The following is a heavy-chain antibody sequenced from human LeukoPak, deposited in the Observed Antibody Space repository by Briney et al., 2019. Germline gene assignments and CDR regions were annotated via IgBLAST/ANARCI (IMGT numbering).Heavy chain of an antibody. CDR2: IIHILGIA. CDR3: ARDFFTDYGDYIGYFDY. D-gene: IGHD4-17*01. Sequence: GASVKVSCKASGYTFTRYGISWVRQAPGQGLEWMGRIIHILGIANYAQKFQGRVTITADKSTSTAYMELSILRSEDTAVYYCARDFFTDYGDYIGYFDYWGQGTLVTVSS. CDR1: GYTFTRYG. V-gene: IGHV1-69*04. J-gene: IGHJ4*02.